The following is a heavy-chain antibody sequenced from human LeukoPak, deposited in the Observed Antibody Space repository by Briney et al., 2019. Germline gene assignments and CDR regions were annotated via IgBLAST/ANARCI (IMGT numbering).Heavy chain of an antibody. CDR3: ARRQGCSNTSCPPDY. CDR1: GQRFTTYW. CDR2: IYPGHSDS. J-gene: IGHJ4*02. V-gene: IGHV5-51*01. D-gene: IGHD2-2*01. Sequence: GEPLQISFKASGQRFTTYWIGWGRQMPGKGREWRGIIYPGHSDSSYHPSFQAPVTISVYNSISTAYLQWSSLSASDTAMYFCARRQGCSNTSCPPDYWGQGTMFTVSS.